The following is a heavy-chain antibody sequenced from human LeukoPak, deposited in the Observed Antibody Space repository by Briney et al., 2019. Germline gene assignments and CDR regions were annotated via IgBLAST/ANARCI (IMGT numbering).Heavy chain of an antibody. CDR1: GGTFSSYA. CDR2: IIPIFGTA. CDR3: AREAAAGNELDY. Sequence: SVTVSRKASGGTFSSYAISWVRQAPGQGLEWMGGIIPIFGTANYAQKFQGRVTITADESTSTAYMELSSLRSEDTAVYYCAREAAAGNELDYWGQGTLVTVSS. J-gene: IGHJ4*02. D-gene: IGHD6-13*01. V-gene: IGHV1-69*13.